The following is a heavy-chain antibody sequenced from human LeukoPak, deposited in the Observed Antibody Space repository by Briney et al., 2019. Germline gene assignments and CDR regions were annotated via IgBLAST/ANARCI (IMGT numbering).Heavy chain of an antibody. Sequence: VSVKVSCKASGYTFTGYYMHWVRQAPGQGLEWMGWINPNSGGTNYAQKFQGRVTMTRDTSISTAYMELSRLRSDDTAVYYCARDLPGRWSSGWVSRGYYYYMDVWGKGTTVTVSS. CDR1: GYTFTGYY. CDR3: ARDLPGRWSSGWVSRGYYYYMDV. J-gene: IGHJ6*03. V-gene: IGHV1-2*02. D-gene: IGHD6-19*01. CDR2: INPNSGGT.